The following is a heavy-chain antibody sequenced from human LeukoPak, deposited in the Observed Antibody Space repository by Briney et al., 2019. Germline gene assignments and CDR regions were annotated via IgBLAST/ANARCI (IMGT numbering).Heavy chain of an antibody. CDR3: AREYGPSIAARASGNWFDP. CDR2: INPSGGST. V-gene: IGHV1-46*01. J-gene: IGHJ5*02. CDR1: GYTFTSYY. D-gene: IGHD6-6*01. Sequence: ASVKVSCKASGYTFTSYYMHWVRQAPGQGLEWMGIINPSGGSTSYAQKSQGRVTMTRDMSTSTVYMELSSLRSEDTAVYYCAREYGPSIAARASGNWFDPWGQGTLVTVSS.